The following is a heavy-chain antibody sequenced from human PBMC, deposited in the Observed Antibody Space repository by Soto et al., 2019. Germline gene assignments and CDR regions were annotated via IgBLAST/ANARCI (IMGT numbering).Heavy chain of an antibody. J-gene: IGHJ6*02. CDR2: IGRGGDT. CDR1: GFTLTSYG. D-gene: IGHD1-1*01. CDR3: AKDGTTAGIHYYGMDI. V-gene: IGHV3-23*01. Sequence: PVGSLRLSCEVSGFTLTSYGMNWVRQAPDKGLEWVSTIGRGGDTFYADSVRGRFTISRDNSKNTLFLQMNSLRAEDTALYFCAKDGTTAGIHYYGMDIWGQGTTVTVSS.